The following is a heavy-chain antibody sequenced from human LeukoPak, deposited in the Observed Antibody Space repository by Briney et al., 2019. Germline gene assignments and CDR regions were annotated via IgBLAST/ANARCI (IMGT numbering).Heavy chain of an antibody. Sequence: SETLSLTCTVSGGSISSGSYYWSWIRQPAGKGLEWIGRIYTSGSTNYNPSLKSRLTMSVDTSKNQFSLRLSSVTAADTAVYYCARGGGPPSNFDYWGQGTLVTVSS. CDR3: ARGGGPPSNFDY. D-gene: IGHD3-16*01. CDR2: IYTSGST. V-gene: IGHV4-61*02. J-gene: IGHJ4*02. CDR1: GGSISSGSYY.